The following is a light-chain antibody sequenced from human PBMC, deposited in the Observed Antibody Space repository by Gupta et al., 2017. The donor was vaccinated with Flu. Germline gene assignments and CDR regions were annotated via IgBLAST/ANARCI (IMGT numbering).Light chain of an antibody. CDR2: DDS. CDR1: TIRSRN. Sequence: SYVVTQPSSVSVAPGQTARLTCEGKTIRSRNVHWYQQRPGQAPLVVIHDDSARPSGIPERFSGSNSGNTATLIISRVEVGDEADYYCQVWDSNSDNRYAAFGGGTKLTVL. CDR3: QVWDSNSDNRYAA. V-gene: IGLV3-21*02. J-gene: IGLJ2*01.